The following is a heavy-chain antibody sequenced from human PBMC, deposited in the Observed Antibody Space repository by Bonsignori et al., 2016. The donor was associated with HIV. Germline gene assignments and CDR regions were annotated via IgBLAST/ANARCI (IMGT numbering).Heavy chain of an antibody. J-gene: IGHJ2*01. CDR1: GGSISNHDYF. CDR2: SMILGGT. V-gene: IGHV4-39*01. Sequence: QLQLQESGPGLVKPSETLSLTCTVSGGSISNHDYFWSWIRQSPRAGAWSGLGVSMILGGTYFSPSLRSRVTVSLDKSKNQLSLSLTSVTATDTAVYYCATQRYSSGWYWYFDLWGRGTLVTV. D-gene: IGHD6-19*01. CDR3: ATQRYSSGWYWYFDL.